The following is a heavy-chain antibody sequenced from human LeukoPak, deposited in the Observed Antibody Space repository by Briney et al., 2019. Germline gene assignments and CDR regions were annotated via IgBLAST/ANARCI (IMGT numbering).Heavy chain of an antibody. J-gene: IGHJ6*02. Sequence: AASAKVSCKASGYNFNNYGVSWVRQAPGQGLEWMGWISAKTGNTNYAQKVQGRVTMTTDTFTTTAYMELRSLGSDDTAVYYCARGSYPYSHGMDVWGQGTTVTVS. V-gene: IGHV1-18*01. CDR1: GYNFNNYG. CDR2: ISAKTGNT. D-gene: IGHD1-26*01. CDR3: ARGSYPYSHGMDV.